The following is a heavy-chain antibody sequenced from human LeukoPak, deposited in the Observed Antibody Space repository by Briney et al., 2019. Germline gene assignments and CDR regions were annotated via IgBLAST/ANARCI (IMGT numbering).Heavy chain of an antibody. CDR2: IYYSGST. D-gene: IGHD3-22*01. CDR1: GGSISSYY. J-gene: IGHJ1*01. V-gene: IGHV4-59*01. Sequence: PSETLSLTCTVSGGSISSYYWSWIRQPPGEGLEWIGYIYYSGSTNYNPSLKSRVTISVDTSKNQFSLKLSSVTAADTAVYYCAKDFYSDNSGYPRLEYFHHWGLGTLVSVSS. CDR3: AKDFYSDNSGYPRLEYFHH.